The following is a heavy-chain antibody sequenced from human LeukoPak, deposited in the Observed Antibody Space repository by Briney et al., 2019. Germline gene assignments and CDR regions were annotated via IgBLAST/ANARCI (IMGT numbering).Heavy chain of an antibody. J-gene: IGHJ3*02. CDR1: GYTFTSYY. CDR3: ARVDSSGYYNNDAFDI. Sequence: ASVKVSCTASGYTFTSYYMHWVRQAPGQGLEWMGIINPSGGSTSYAQKFQGRVTMTRDTSTSTVYMELSSLRSEDTAVYYCARVDSSGYYNNDAFDIWGQGTMVTVSS. V-gene: IGHV1-46*01. CDR2: INPSGGST. D-gene: IGHD3-22*01.